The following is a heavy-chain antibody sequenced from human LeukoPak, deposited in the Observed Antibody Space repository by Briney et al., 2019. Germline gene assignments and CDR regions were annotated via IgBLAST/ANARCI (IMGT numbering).Heavy chain of an antibody. CDR2: IRWNSGSI. J-gene: IGHJ4*02. Sequence: GGSLRLSCAASGFTFDDYAMHWVRQAPGKGLEWVSGIRWNSGSIGYADSVKGRFTISRDNAKNSLYLQMNSLRAEDTALYYCAKARSYGSGSCDYWGQGTLVTVSS. CDR1: GFTFDDYA. CDR3: AKARSYGSGSCDY. V-gene: IGHV3-9*01. D-gene: IGHD3-10*01.